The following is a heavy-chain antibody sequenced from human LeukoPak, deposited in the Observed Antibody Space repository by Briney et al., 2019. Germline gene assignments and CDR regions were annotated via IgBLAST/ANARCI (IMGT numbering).Heavy chain of an antibody. Sequence: PGGSLRLSCAASGFTFSSYEMNWVRQAPGKGLEWASYISNSGTAIYYADSAKGRFTITRDNAKNSLFLQMSSLRDEDTAVYYCARDLRYGMDVWGQGTTVTVSS. CDR2: ISNSGTAI. CDR1: GFTFSSYE. V-gene: IGHV3-48*03. CDR3: ARDLRYGMDV. D-gene: IGHD3-9*01. J-gene: IGHJ6*01.